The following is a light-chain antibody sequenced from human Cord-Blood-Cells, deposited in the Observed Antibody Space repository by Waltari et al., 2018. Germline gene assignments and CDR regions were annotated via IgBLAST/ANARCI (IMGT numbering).Light chain of an antibody. V-gene: IGLV1-44*01. CDR2: SNN. CDR1: SSNIGSNT. CDR3: AAWDDSLNGWV. Sequence: QSVLTQPPSASGTPGQRVTISCSGRSSNIGSNTVNWYQQLPGTAPKLLIYSNNQRPSGVPDRFSGSKSGTSASLAISGLQSEYEADYYCAAWDDSLNGWVFGGGTKLTVL. J-gene: IGLJ3*02.